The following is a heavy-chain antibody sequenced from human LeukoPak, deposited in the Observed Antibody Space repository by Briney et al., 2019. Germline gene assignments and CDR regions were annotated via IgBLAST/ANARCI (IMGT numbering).Heavy chain of an antibody. CDR2: IRTTAEGAKYA. Sequence: GGSLRLSCATSGFSFTDYPMNWVRQAPGKGLEWISNIRTTAEGAKYAYYADSVKDRVTISRDDGKNTLYLHMNSLRDDDTAVYYCATDQRYAFDYWGQGILVTVSS. V-gene: IGHV3-48*02. CDR1: GFSFTDYP. CDR3: ATDQRYAFDY. D-gene: IGHD3-9*01. J-gene: IGHJ4*02.